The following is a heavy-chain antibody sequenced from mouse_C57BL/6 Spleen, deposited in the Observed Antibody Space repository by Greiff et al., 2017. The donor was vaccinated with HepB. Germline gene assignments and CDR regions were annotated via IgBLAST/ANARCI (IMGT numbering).Heavy chain of an antibody. Sequence: VQLQQSGAELVRPGASVKLSCTASGFNIKDDYMHWVKQRPEQGLEWIGWIDPENGDTEYASKFQGKATITADTSSNTAYLQLSSLTSEDTAVYYCTTAGLRQGYYAMDYWGQGTSVTVSS. V-gene: IGHV14-4*01. D-gene: IGHD2-4*01. CDR1: GFNIKDDY. J-gene: IGHJ4*01. CDR2: IDPENGDT. CDR3: TTAGLRQGYYAMDY.